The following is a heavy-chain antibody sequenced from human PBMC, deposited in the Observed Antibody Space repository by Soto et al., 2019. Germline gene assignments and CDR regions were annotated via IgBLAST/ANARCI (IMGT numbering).Heavy chain of an antibody. D-gene: IGHD3-22*01. CDR1: GGTFSSYT. Sequence: QVQLVQSGAEVKKPGSSVKVSCKASGGTFSSYTISWVRQAPGQGLEWMGRIIPILGIANYAQKFQGRVTITADKSTRTAYMELRSLRSEDTAVYCCARDRGNSSGYYDWCYWGQGTLVTVCS. V-gene: IGHV1-69*02. CDR3: ARDRGNSSGYYDWCY. J-gene: IGHJ4*02. CDR2: IIPILGIA.